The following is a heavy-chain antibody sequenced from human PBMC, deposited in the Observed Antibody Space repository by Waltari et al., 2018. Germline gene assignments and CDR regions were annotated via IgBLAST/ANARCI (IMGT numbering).Heavy chain of an antibody. J-gene: IGHJ2*01. CDR2: IYYTGNT. V-gene: IGHV4-39*01. CDR3: ARHPAMTIMLWYFDL. D-gene: IGHD2-8*01. CDR1: GGSINSINFY. Sequence: QLQLQESGPGLVKPSETLSLTCAVSGGSINSINFYWGWIRQPPEKGPEWIGSIYYTGNTYYNPSLKSRVTISVDTSKNQFSLKLSSVTAADTAVYYCARHPAMTIMLWYFDLWGRGTLVTVSS.